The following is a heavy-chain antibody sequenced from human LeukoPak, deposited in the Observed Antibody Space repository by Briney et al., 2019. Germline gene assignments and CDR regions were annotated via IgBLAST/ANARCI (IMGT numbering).Heavy chain of an antibody. Sequence: GGSLRLSCAASGFTFSSYGIHWVCQAPGKGPEWVAVISYDGGYTYYADSVKGRFTISRDNSKNTLYLQMNSLRAEDTAVYYCAKDRLGGWPSGAFDYWGQGTLVTVSS. CDR1: GFTFSSYG. CDR2: ISYDGGYT. CDR3: AKDRLGGWPSGAFDY. V-gene: IGHV3-30*18. J-gene: IGHJ4*02. D-gene: IGHD6-19*01.